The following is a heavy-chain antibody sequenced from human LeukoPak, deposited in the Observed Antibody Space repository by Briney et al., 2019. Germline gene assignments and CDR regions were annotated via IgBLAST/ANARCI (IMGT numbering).Heavy chain of an antibody. D-gene: IGHD5-24*01. Sequence: SVKVSCKASGGTFSSDAIRWVRQAPGQGLEWMGGIIPIFGTANYAQKFQGRVTITTDESTSTAYMELSSLRSEDTAVYYCARAVERGYYVDVWGKGTTVTVSS. CDR1: GGTFSSDA. J-gene: IGHJ6*03. CDR3: ARAVERGYYVDV. CDR2: IIPIFGTA. V-gene: IGHV1-69*05.